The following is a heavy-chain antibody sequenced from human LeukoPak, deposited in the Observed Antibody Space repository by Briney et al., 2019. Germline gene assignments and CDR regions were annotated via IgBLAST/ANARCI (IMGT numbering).Heavy chain of an antibody. CDR2: IYSGGST. J-gene: IGHJ4*02. CDR1: GFTVSSNY. Sequence: PGGSLRLSCAASGFTVSSNYMSWVRQAPGKGLEWVSVIYSGGSTYYADSVRGRFTISRDNSKNTLYLQMNSLRAEDTAVYYCAKGYYGSGSWCDYWGQGTLVTVSS. D-gene: IGHD3-10*01. V-gene: IGHV3-66*01. CDR3: AKGYYGSGSWCDY.